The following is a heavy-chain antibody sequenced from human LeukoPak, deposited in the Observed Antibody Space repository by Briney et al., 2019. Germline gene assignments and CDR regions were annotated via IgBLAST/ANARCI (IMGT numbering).Heavy chain of an antibody. CDR1: GGSITSYY. V-gene: IGHV4-59*01. Sequence: SETLSLTCTVSGGSITSYYWSWIRQPPGKGLEWIGYIYYSGSTTYNSSLKSRVTISVDTSKNQFSLKLSSVTPADTAVYYCARYSYYYYYMDVWGKGTTVTISS. CDR3: ARYSYYYYYMDV. CDR2: IYYSGST. J-gene: IGHJ6*03. D-gene: IGHD2-21*01.